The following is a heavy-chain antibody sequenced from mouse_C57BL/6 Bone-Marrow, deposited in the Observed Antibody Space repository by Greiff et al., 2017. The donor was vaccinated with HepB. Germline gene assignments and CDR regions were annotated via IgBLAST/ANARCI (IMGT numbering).Heavy chain of an antibody. CDR2: IDPSDSET. Sequence: QVQLQQPGAELVRPGSSVKLSCKASGYTFTSYWMHWVKQRPIQGLEWIGNIDPSDSETHYNQKFKDKATLTVDKSSSTAYMQLSSLTSEDSAVYYCARGGTIPSYWYFDVWGTGTTVTVSS. J-gene: IGHJ1*03. V-gene: IGHV1-52*01. CDR1: GYTFTSYW. CDR3: ARGGTIPSYWYFDV. D-gene: IGHD1-1*02.